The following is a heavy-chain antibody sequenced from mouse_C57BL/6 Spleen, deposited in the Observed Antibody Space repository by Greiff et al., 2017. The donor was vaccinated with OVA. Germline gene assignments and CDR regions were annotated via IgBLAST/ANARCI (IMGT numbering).Heavy chain of an antibody. CDR3: ARSGFTSTYDGYYLAWFAY. V-gene: IGHV1-81*01. CDR2: IYPRSGTN. CDR1: GYTFTSYG. D-gene: IGHD2-3*01. J-gene: IGHJ3*01. Sequence: QVHVKQSGAELARPGASVKLSCKASGYTFTSYGISWVKQRTGQGLEWIGEIYPRSGTNYYNEKFKGKATLTADKSSSTAYMELRSLTSEDSAVYFCARSGFTSTYDGYYLAWFAYWGQGTLVTVSA.